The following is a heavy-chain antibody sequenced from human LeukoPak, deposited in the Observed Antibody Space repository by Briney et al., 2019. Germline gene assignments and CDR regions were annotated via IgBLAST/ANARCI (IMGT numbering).Heavy chain of an antibody. V-gene: IGHV3-7*01. CDR2: IKQDGSEK. J-gene: IGHJ4*02. CDR1: GFTFSSYW. Sequence: GGSLRLSCAASGFTFSSYWMSGVRQAPGKGLEWVANIKQDGSEKYYVDSVKGRFTISRDNAKNSLYLQMNSLRAEDTAVYYCASPRGYGYYFDYWGQGTLVTVSS. CDR3: ASPRGYGYYFDY. D-gene: IGHD5-12*01.